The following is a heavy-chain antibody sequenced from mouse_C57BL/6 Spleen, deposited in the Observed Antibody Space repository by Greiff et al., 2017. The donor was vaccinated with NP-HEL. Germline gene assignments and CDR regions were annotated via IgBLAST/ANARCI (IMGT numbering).Heavy chain of an antibody. V-gene: IGHV1-81*01. CDR1: GYTFTSYG. CDR3: SRRDYYAMDY. J-gene: IGHJ4*01. Sequence: VQLQQSGAELARPGASVKLSCKASGYTFTSYGISWVKQRTGQGLEWIGEIYPRSGNTYYNEKFKGKATLTADKSSSTAYMELRSLTSEVSAVYFCSRRDYYAMDYWGQGTSVTVSS. CDR2: IYPRSGNT.